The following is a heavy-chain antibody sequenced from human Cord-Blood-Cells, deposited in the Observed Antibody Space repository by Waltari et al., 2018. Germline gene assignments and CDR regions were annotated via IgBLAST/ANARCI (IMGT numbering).Heavy chain of an antibody. D-gene: IGHD3-22*01. CDR2: IYYSGST. CDR1: GGSISSYY. V-gene: IGHV4-59*08. J-gene: IGHJ4*02. Sequence: QVQLQESGPGLVKPSETLSLTCTVSGGSISSYYWSWIRPPPGKGLEWIGYIYYSGSTNYNPSLKSRVTISVDTSKNQFSLKLSSVTAADTAVYYCARLGWNTYDSSGYYYFDYWGQGTLVTVSS. CDR3: ARLGWNTYDSSGYYYFDY.